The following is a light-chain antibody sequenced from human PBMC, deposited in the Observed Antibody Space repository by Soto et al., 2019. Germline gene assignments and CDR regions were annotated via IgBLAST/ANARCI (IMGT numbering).Light chain of an antibody. Sequence: EIVLTQSPATLSLSPGERATLSCRASQSVGGFLAWYQQRSGQTPRLLIYDASKRAPGIPARFSCSGSGTDFTLTISSLEPEDFAVYYCQHRSNWLGTFGPGTKVDIK. CDR1: QSVGGF. CDR3: QHRSNWLGT. V-gene: IGKV3-11*01. CDR2: DAS. J-gene: IGKJ3*01.